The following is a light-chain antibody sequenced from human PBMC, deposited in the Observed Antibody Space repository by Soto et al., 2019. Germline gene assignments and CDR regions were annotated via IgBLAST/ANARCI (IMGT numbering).Light chain of an antibody. CDR3: QQRSNWPPGP. CDR2: DAS. V-gene: IGKV3-11*01. CDR1: QSVSSY. J-gene: IGKJ1*01. Sequence: EIVLTQSPATLSLSPGERATLSCRASQSVSSYLAWYQQKPGQAPSLLIYDASNRATGIPARFSGSGSGTDFTLTISSLEPEDFAVYYCQQRSNWPPGPFGQGTKVEIK.